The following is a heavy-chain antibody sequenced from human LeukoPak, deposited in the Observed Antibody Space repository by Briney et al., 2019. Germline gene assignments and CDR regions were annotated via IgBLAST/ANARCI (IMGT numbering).Heavy chain of an antibody. Sequence: SVKVSCKASGYTFTGYYMHWVRQAPGQGLEWMGRIIPIFGTANYAQKFQGRVTITTDESTSTAYMELSSLRSEDTAVYYCATDDVMATRENWGQRTLVTVSS. CDR3: ATDDVMATREN. V-gene: IGHV1-69*05. J-gene: IGHJ4*02. D-gene: IGHD2-8*01. CDR1: GYTFTGYY. CDR2: IIPIFGTA.